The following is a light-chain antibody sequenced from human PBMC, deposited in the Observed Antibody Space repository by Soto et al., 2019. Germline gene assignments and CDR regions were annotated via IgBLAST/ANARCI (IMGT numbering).Light chain of an antibody. Sequence: QSVLTQPPSVSGAPGQRVTISCTGSTSNIGAGYDVHWYQQLPGTAPKLLIYDNSNRPSGVPDRFSGSKSGTSASLAITGLQAEDEADFYCQSYDSSLSRPHVLFGGGTKLTVL. CDR2: DNS. CDR1: TSNIGAGYD. CDR3: QSYDSSLSRPHVL. V-gene: IGLV1-40*01. J-gene: IGLJ2*01.